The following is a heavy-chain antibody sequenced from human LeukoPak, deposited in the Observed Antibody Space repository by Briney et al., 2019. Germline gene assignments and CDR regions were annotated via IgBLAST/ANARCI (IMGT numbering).Heavy chain of an antibody. CDR2: ISSSSSYI. CDR3: ARYLELSRNFDY. V-gene: IGHV3-21*01. J-gene: IGHJ4*02. CDR1: GFTFSSYS. D-gene: IGHD1-7*01. Sequence: PGGSLRLSCAASGFTFSSYSMNWVRQAPGKGLEWVSSISSSSSYIYYADSVKGRFTISRDNAKNSLYLQMNSLRAEDTAVYYCARYLELSRNFDYWGQGTLVTVSS.